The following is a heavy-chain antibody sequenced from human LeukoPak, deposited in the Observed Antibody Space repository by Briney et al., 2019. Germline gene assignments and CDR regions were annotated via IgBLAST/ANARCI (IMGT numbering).Heavy chain of an antibody. CDR1: GYTFTSKT. D-gene: IGHD3-22*01. J-gene: IGHJ4*02. Sequence: ASVTVSCKTSGYTFTSKTINWVRQAPGQGLEWMGWIDTNTGNPTYAQGFTGRFVFSLDTSVSTTYLQIYSLKAEDTAVYNCATGRDTTGYWGHWGQGSLVTVSS. CDR2: IDTNTGNP. CDR3: ATGRDTTGYWGH. V-gene: IGHV7-4-1*01.